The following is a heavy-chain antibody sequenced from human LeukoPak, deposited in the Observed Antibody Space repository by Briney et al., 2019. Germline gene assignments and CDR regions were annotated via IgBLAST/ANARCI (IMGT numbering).Heavy chain of an antibody. CDR3: ARGRNCDY. J-gene: IGHJ4*02. CDR1: GFTFTNYA. Sequence: GGSLRLSCAASGFTFTNYALSWVRQAPGKGLEWVANIKQDGSEKYYVDSVKGRFTISRDNAKNSLYLQINSLRAEDTAVYYCARGRNCDYWGQGTLVTVSS. V-gene: IGHV3-7*01. CDR2: IKQDGSEK.